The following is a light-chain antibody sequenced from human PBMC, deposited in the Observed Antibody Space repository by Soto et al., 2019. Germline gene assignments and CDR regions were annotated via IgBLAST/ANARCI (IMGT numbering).Light chain of an antibody. CDR2: DAS. Sequence: ETVLTQSPATLSLSPGDRVTLSCGASQSISNNYLAWYQQKPGLAPRLLIYDASTRATGIPDRFSGSGSGTDFTLTISRLEPEDFAMYYCQQYVNLPPNTFGQGTKLEIK. CDR1: QSISNNY. V-gene: IGKV3D-20*01. J-gene: IGKJ2*01. CDR3: QQYVNLPPNT.